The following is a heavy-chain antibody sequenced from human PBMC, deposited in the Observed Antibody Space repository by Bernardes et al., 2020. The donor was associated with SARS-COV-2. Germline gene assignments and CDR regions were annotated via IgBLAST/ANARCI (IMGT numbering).Heavy chain of an antibody. D-gene: IGHD2-8*01. CDR1: GYSFSYYW. CDR3: AKLEWVVRLYDLPDYIDS. V-gene: IGHV5-51*01. J-gene: IGHJ4*02. CDR2: IYPGDSDT. Sequence: GESLKISCKGSGYSFSYYWIAWVRQMPGKGLEWMGIIYPGDSDTRYSPSFQGQVTISADKSISTAYLQWSSLKASDTAMYYCAKLEWVVRLYDLPDYIDSWGQGTLVTVSS.